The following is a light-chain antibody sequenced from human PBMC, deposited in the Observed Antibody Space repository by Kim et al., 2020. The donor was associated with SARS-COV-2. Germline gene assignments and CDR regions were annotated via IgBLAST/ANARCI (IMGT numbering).Light chain of an antibody. V-gene: IGLV3-19*01. Sequence: SSELTRDPAVSVALGQTVRITCQGDSLRSYYATWYQQKPGQAPILVIYGKNNRPSGIPDRFAGSSSGNTASLTITETQAGDEADYYCNSRDSNDNVVFGG. CDR3: NSRDSNDNVV. J-gene: IGLJ3*02. CDR1: SLRSYY. CDR2: GKN.